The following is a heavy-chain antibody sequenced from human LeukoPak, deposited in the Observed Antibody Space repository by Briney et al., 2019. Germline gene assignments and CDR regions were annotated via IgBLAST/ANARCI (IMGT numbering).Heavy chain of an antibody. CDR3: AKGGIFERLGELSLYYYYYYMDV. J-gene: IGHJ6*03. Sequence: SETLSLTCTVSGGSISSYYWSWIRQPAGKGLEWIGRIYTSGSTNYNPSLKSRVTMSVDTSKNQFSLKLSSVTAADTAVYYCAKGGIFERLGELSLYYYYYYMDVWGKGTTVTISS. CDR2: IYTSGST. V-gene: IGHV4-4*07. D-gene: IGHD3-16*02. CDR1: GGSISSYY.